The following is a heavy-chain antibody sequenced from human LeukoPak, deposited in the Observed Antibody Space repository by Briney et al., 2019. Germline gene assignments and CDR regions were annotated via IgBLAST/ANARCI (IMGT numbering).Heavy chain of an antibody. CDR1: GGSIRSSYYY. Sequence: NPSETLSLTCTVSGGSIRSSYYYWGWIRQPPGKGLEWIGSIYDSGSTYYNPSLKSRVTISVDRSKNQFSLKLSSVTAADTAVYYCARENWNSWFDPWGQGTLVTVSS. V-gene: IGHV4-39*07. CDR2: IYDSGST. J-gene: IGHJ5*02. CDR3: ARENWNSWFDP. D-gene: IGHD1-1*01.